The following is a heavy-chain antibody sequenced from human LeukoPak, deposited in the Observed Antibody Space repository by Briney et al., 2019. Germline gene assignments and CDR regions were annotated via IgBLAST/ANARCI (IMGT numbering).Heavy chain of an antibody. Sequence: GGSLILASAASGLTFSRYVMRWVRQAPGKGLEWVSTISGAGSDTYYTDSVKGRFTISRDNSKNTLYLQMNSERAEEMAVYYCAIGVIVGTAFDISGHGTMVTVSS. CDR3: AIGVIVGTAFDI. V-gene: IGHV3-23*01. D-gene: IGHD1-26*01. CDR2: ISGAGSDT. CDR1: GLTFSRYV. J-gene: IGHJ3*02.